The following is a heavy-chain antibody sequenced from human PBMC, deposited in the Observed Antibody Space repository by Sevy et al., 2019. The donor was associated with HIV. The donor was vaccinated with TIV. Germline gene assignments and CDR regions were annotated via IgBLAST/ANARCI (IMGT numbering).Heavy chain of an antibody. V-gene: IGHV3-48*03. CDR1: GFTFSSYE. D-gene: IGHD5-12*01. Sequence: QLGGSLRLSCAASGFTFSSYEMNWVRQAPGKGLEWVSYISSSGSTIYYADSVKGRFTISRDNAKNSLYLQMNSLRAEDTAVYYCARDGEMATIDFDYWGQGTLVTVSS. CDR2: ISSSGSTI. CDR3: ARDGEMATIDFDY. J-gene: IGHJ4*02.